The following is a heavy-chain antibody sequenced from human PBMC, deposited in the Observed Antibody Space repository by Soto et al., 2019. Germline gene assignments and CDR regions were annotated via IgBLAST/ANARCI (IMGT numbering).Heavy chain of an antibody. CDR3: AADATAWQQMVPSDY. CDR1: GFTFTRSA. V-gene: IGHV1-58*01. J-gene: IGHJ4*02. D-gene: IGHD2-8*01. Sequence: GASVKVSFKASGFTFTRSAFQWLRQARGQRLEWIGWIAVGSGYTNYAQRFQDRVTLTRDMSTATTYMELSRLTSEDTAIYYCAADATAWQQMVPSDYWGQGTLVTVSS. CDR2: IAVGSGYT.